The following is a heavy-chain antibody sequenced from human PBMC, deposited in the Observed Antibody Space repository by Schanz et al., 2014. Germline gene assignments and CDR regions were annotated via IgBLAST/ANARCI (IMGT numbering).Heavy chain of an antibody. D-gene: IGHD3-3*01. Sequence: QVQVIQSGPEVKKPGASVKVSCKASGYTFTNHYLHWVRQAPGQGLEWMGRISPSSGGTNYAQNFQGRVTMTKDTSINTVYTALSTLTSDDPAVYYCARESVSRTRLFDPWGQGTLVTVSS. CDR1: GYTFTNHY. CDR2: ISPSSGGT. CDR3: ARESVSRTRLFDP. J-gene: IGHJ5*02. V-gene: IGHV1-2*06.